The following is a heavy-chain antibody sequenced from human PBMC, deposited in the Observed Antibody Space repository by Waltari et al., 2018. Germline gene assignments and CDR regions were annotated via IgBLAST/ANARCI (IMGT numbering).Heavy chain of an antibody. CDR3: ARDCCDARSWFHP. CDR2: IHNSGNT. J-gene: IGHJ5*02. CDR1: DASINNHLFY. V-gene: IGHV4-39*07. D-gene: IGHD2-2*01. Sequence: QLQLQESGPGLVKPSETLSLTCTVSDASINNHLFYWGWIRQPPGKGLEWVGSIHNSGNTYFNPSLKSRLSMSVDTSKNQFSLKLTSVTAADTAVHYSARDCCDARSWFHPWGQGTLVTVSS.